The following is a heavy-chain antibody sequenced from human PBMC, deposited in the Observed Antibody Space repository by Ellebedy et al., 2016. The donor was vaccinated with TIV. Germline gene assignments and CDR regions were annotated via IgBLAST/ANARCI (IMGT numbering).Heavy chain of an antibody. D-gene: IGHD6-19*01. V-gene: IGHV3-33*08. CDR2: IWYDGSNK. J-gene: IGHJ6*02. Sequence: GESLKISCAASGFTFSSYGMHWVRQAPGKGLEWVAVIWYDGSNKYYADSVKGRFTISRDNSKNTLYLQMNSLRAEDTAVYYCARGKAQGWLGPYYYYGMDVWGQGTTVTVSS. CDR1: GFTFSSYG. CDR3: ARGKAQGWLGPYYYYGMDV.